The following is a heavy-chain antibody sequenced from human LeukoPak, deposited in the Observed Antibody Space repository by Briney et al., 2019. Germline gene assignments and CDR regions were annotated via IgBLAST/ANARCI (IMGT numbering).Heavy chain of an antibody. Sequence: GASVKVSCKASGYTFTSYYMHWVRQAPGQGLEWMGIINPSGGSTSYAQKFQGRVTMTRDMSTSTVYMELSSLISEDTALYYCARNPQAAAGAYWGQGTLVTVSS. D-gene: IGHD6-13*01. V-gene: IGHV1-46*01. J-gene: IGHJ4*02. CDR1: GYTFTSYY. CDR3: ARNPQAAAGAY. CDR2: INPSGGST.